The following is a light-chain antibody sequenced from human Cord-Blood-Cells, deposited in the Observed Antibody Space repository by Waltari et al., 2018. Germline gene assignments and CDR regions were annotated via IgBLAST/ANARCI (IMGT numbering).Light chain of an antibody. V-gene: IGKV1-8*01. CDR3: QQYYSYPFL. J-gene: IGKJ3*01. CDR1: QGISSY. Sequence: AIRMTQSPSSLSASTGDRVTITCRASQGISSYLAWYQQKPGKAPKLLINAASTLQSGVPSRFSGSGSGTDFTLTISCLQSEDFATYYCQQYYSYPFLFGPGTKVDIK. CDR2: AAS.